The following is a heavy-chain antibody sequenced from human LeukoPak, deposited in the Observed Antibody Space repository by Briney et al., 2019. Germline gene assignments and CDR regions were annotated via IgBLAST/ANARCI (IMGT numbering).Heavy chain of an antibody. CDR1: GFTLTSDS. V-gene: IGHV3-48*04. D-gene: IGHD1-26*01. J-gene: IGHJ4*02. Sequence: GGSLRLSCAASGFTLTSDSMNWVRQAPGKGLEWISYISSGATTTYYADSVKGRFTISRDNAKNSLYLQMNSLRVDDTAVYFCAKGTVGAKFWGQGTLVIVSS. CDR3: AKGTVGAKF. CDR2: ISSGATTT.